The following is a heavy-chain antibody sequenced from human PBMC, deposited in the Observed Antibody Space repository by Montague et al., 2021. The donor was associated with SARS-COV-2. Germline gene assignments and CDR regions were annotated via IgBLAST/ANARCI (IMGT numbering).Heavy chain of an antibody. CDR2: IYHSGST. CDR1: GGSISSSNW. CDR3: AVTYYYDSGFDY. D-gene: IGHD3-10*01. V-gene: IGHV4-4*02. Sequence: SETLSLTCAVSGGSISSSNWWCWFRQPPGKGLEWFGEIYHSGSTNYNPSFKSRVPITVDKSTNQHSLQPSPVTAADTAVDYCAVTYYYDSGFDYWGHGTLVTVSS. J-gene: IGHJ4*01.